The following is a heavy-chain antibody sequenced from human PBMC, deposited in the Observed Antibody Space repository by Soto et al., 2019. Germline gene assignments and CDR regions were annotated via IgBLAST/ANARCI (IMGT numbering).Heavy chain of an antibody. CDR1: GGTFSSYA. D-gene: IGHD3-22*01. V-gene: IGHV1-69*01. J-gene: IGHJ3*02. CDR3: ASDTLDYYDSSGYNLVGAFDI. CDR2: IIPIFGTA. Sequence: QVQLVQSGAEVKKPGSSVKVSCKASGGTFSSYAISWVRQAPGQGLEWMGGIIPIFGTANYAQKFQGRVTITADESTSTAYMELSSLRSADTAVYYCASDTLDYYDSSGYNLVGAFDIWGQGTMVTVSS.